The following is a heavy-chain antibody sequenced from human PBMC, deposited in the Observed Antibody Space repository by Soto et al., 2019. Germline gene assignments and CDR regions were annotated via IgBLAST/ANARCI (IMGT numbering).Heavy chain of an antibody. CDR3: ARGWGGYFQH. V-gene: IGHV4-59*01. Sequence: QVQLQESGPGLVKPSETLSLTCTVSGGSISSYYWSWIRQPPGKGLEWIGYIYYSGSTNYNPSLTSRVPISVDTSKNQFSLKLSSVTAADTAVYYCARGWGGYFQHWGQGTLVTVSS. CDR1: GGSISSYY. D-gene: IGHD7-27*01. CDR2: IYYSGST. J-gene: IGHJ1*01.